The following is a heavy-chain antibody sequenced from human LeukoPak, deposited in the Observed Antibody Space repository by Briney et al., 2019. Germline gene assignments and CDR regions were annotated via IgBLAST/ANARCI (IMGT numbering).Heavy chain of an antibody. J-gene: IGHJ5*02. CDR1: GFTFSSYG. D-gene: IGHD4-17*01. Sequence: QPGGSLRLSCAASGFTFSSYGMPWVRQAPGEGLEWVSSISGSGGATYYADSVKGRFTISRDNSKSTLNLQMSSLRAEDTAVYYCAKALYGDYGQGSLTWFDPWGPGTLVTVSS. CDR2: ISGSGGAT. CDR3: AKALYGDYGQGSLTWFDP. V-gene: IGHV3-23*01.